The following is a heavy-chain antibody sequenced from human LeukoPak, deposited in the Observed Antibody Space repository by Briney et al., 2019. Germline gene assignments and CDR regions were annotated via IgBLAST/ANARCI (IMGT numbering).Heavy chain of an antibody. CDR1: GYTFTSYY. J-gene: IGHJ6*03. CDR2: INPSGGST. Sequence: ASVKVSCKASGYTFTSYYMHWVRQAPGQGLEWMGIINPSGGSTSYAQKFQGRVTMTRDTSTSTVYMELSSLRSEDTAVYYCARGLYYDFWSGYYTSYYYYMDVWGKGTTVTVSS. D-gene: IGHD3-3*01. CDR3: ARGLYYDFWSGYYTSYYYYMDV. V-gene: IGHV1-46*01.